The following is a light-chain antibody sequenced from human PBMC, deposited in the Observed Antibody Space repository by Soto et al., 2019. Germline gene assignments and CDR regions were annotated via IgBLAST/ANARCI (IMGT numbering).Light chain of an antibody. V-gene: IGKV1-39*01. CDR2: AAS. J-gene: IGKJ1*01. Sequence: DIQMTQSPSSLSASVGDRVTITCRTSQSISSYLNWYQQKPGKAPQLLIYAASNLQSGVPSRFSGSGSGTEFTLTISSLQPDDFATYYCQHYNSYSEAFGQGTKVDIK. CDR3: QHYNSYSEA. CDR1: QSISSY.